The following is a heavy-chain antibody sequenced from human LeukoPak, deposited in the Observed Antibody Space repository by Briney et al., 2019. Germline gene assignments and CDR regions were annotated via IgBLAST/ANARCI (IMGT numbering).Heavy chain of an antibody. CDR3: ARLPSDDFWSGYYFKGHFDH. V-gene: IGHV1-18*01. CDR2: ISTYNGNT. CDR1: GYTFTSYG. D-gene: IGHD3-3*01. Sequence: PRASVKVSCKASGYTFTSYGISWVRQAPGQGLEWMGWISTYNGNTKYAQKFQVRLTMTTDTSTTTAYMELRSLRSDDTAVYYCARLPSDDFWSGYYFKGHFDHWGQGTPVTVS. J-gene: IGHJ4*02.